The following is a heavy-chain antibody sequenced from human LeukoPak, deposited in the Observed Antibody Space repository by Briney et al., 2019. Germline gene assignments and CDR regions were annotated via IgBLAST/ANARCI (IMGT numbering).Heavy chain of an antibody. CDR2: IKLDGSEK. J-gene: IGHJ4*02. CDR3: ARGRSGTLFDY. D-gene: IGHD1-26*01. CDR1: GFTFGKYW. Sequence: GGSLRLSCVASGFTFGKYWMSWVRQAPGKGLEWVANIKLDGSEKNYVDSVKGRFTISRDNSKNTLYLQMNSLRAEDTAVYYCARGRSGTLFDYWGQGTLVTVSS. V-gene: IGHV3-7*01.